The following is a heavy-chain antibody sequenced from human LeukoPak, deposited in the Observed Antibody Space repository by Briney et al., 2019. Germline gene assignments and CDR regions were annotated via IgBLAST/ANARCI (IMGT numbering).Heavy chain of an antibody. V-gene: IGHV4-4*09. J-gene: IGHJ4*02. D-gene: IGHD3-10*01. CDR1: GGSISSYY. Sequence: SETLSLTCTVSGGSISSYYWSWIRQPPGKGLEWIGYIYTSGSTNYNPSLKSRVTISVDTSKNQFSLKLSSVTAADTAVYYCARHGNFYGSGDDYWGQGTLVPVSS. CDR3: ARHGNFYGSGDDY. CDR2: IYTSGST.